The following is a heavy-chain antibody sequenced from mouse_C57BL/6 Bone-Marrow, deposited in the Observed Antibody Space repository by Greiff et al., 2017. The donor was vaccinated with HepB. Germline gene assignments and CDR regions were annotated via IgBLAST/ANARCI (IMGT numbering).Heavy chain of an antibody. J-gene: IGHJ4*01. CDR2: INPGSGGT. D-gene: IGHD2-2*01. CDR1: GYAFTNYL. V-gene: IGHV1-54*01. CDR3: AKSTMVTTRAMDY. Sequence: VQLQQSGAELVRPGTSVKVSCKASGYAFTNYLIEWVKQRPGQGLEWIGVINPGSGGTNYNEKFKGKATLTADKSSSTAYMQLSSLTSEDSAVYICAKSTMVTTRAMDYWGQGTSVTVSS.